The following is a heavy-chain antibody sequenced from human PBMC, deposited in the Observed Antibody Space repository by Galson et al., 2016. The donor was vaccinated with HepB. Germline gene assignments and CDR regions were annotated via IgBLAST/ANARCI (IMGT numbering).Heavy chain of an antibody. D-gene: IGHD3-10*01. CDR1: GYSCHIYW. CDR2: IYPGDYDT. J-gene: IGHJ4*02. Sequence: QSGAEVKKPGESLKISCKASGYSCHIYWIGWVRQMPGKGLEWMGIIYPGDYDTRYSPSFQGQVTISADKSINTAYLQWSSLKASDTAMYYCASKLRPMVRGEDYFDYWGQGTLVTVSS. V-gene: IGHV5-51*01. CDR3: ASKLRPMVRGEDYFDY.